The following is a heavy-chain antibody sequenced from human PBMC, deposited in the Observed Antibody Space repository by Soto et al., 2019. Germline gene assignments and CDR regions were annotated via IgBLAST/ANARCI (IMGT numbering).Heavy chain of an antibody. CDR3: AKPPFYCSGGSCYSSYFDY. J-gene: IGHJ4*02. CDR2: ISGSGGST. V-gene: IGHV3-23*01. D-gene: IGHD2-15*01. Sequence: GGSLRLSCAASGFTFSIYAIHWVRQAPGKGLEWVSAISGSGGSTYYADSVKGRFTISRDNSKNTLYLQMNSLRAEDTAVYYCAKPPFYCSGGSCYSSYFDYWGQGTLVTVSS. CDR1: GFTFSIYA.